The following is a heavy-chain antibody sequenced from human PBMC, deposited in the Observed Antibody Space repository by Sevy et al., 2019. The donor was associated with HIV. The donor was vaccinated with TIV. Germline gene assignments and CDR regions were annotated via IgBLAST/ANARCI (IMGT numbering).Heavy chain of an antibody. CDR3: VRAIAKDGSF. D-gene: IGHD6-13*01. Sequence: GGSLRLSCVASGFSLNNYWMNWVRQAPWKGLEWVANINQDGSVKYYVDSVRGRFTISRDNARNLVFLQMSSLRVDDSALYYCVRAIAKDGSFWGQGTLVTVSS. CDR1: GFSLNNYW. CDR2: INQDGSVK. J-gene: IGHJ4*02. V-gene: IGHV3-7*01.